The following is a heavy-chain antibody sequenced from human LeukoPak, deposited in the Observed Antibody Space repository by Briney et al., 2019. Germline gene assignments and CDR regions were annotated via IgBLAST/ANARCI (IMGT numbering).Heavy chain of an antibody. CDR2: IYTTGKT. Sequence: SETLSLTCTVSSGSMNSYYWGWVRQPAGRGLEWIGRIYTTGKTDYDPSLKSRLTMSVDTSKRQFYLNLKSVSAADTAIYYCARHGYTASHYFLDFWSQGTLVTVS. V-gene: IGHV4-4*07. J-gene: IGHJ4*02. D-gene: IGHD1-26*01. CDR1: SGSMNSYY. CDR3: ARHGYTASHYFLDF.